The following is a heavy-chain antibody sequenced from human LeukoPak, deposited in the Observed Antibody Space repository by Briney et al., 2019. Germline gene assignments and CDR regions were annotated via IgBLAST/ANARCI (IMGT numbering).Heavy chain of an antibody. CDR3: ARDYYDSSGYYPERYYYYYMDV. D-gene: IGHD3-22*01. J-gene: IGHJ6*03. Sequence: SVKVSCKASGGTFSSYAISWVRQAPGQGLEWMGGIIPIFGTANYAQKFQGRVTITTDESTSTAYMELSSLRSEDTAVYYCARDYYDSSGYYPERYYYYYMDVWGKGTTVTVSS. CDR2: IIPIFGTA. CDR1: GGTFSSYA. V-gene: IGHV1-69*05.